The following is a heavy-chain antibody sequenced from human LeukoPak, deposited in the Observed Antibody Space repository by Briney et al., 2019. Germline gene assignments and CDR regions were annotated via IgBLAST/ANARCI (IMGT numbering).Heavy chain of an antibody. V-gene: IGHV4-38-2*02. J-gene: IGHJ4*02. CDR3: ARLRTVAGWVGYFDY. CDR1: GYSISSGYY. Sequence: PSETLSLTCTVSGYSISSGYYWGWIRQPPGKGLEWIGSIYHSGSTYYNPSLKSRVTISVDTSKNQFSLKLSSVTAADTAVYYCARLRTVAGWVGYFDYWGQGTLVTVPS. D-gene: IGHD1-14*01. CDR2: IYHSGST.